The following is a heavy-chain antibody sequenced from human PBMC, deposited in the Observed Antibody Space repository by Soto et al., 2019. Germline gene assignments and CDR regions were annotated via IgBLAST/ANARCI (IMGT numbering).Heavy chain of an antibody. Sequence: QVHLVQSGAEVKTPGASVKVSCKTSGSTFTNNVIHWVRQAPGQRLEWMGWVNAGNDNTKWSREFQGRLTLTKDTSATTAYMELSSLTSEDTAIYFCAREVPYGYSRFDYWGQGTLVTVSS. D-gene: IGHD5-18*01. CDR1: GSTFTNNV. J-gene: IGHJ4*02. CDR3: AREVPYGYSRFDY. V-gene: IGHV1-3*01. CDR2: VNAGNDNT.